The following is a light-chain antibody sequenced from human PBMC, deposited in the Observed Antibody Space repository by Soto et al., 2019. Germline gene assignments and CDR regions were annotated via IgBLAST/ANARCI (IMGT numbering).Light chain of an antibody. V-gene: IGLV3-1*01. CDR3: QAWDGNSVV. Sequence: SSELTQPPSVSVSPGQTASITCSGDKLGDKYACWYQQKPGQSPVVVIYQDTKRPSGIPERFSGSNSGNTATLTISGTQAMDEADYYCQAWDGNSVVFGGGTKLTVL. CDR2: QDT. CDR1: KLGDKY. J-gene: IGLJ2*01.